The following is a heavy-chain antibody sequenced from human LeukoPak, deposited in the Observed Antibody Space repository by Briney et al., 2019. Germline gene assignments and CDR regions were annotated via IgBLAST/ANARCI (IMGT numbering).Heavy chain of an antibody. Sequence: SETLSLTCTVSGGSISSYYWSWIRQPAGKGLEWIGRIYTSGSTNYNPSLKSRVTMSVDTSKNQFSLKLSSVTAADTAVYYCARDANVAARAYYYYYMDVWGKGTTVTVSS. D-gene: IGHD6-6*01. CDR1: GGSISSYY. CDR2: IYTSGST. V-gene: IGHV4-4*07. CDR3: ARDANVAARAYYYYYMDV. J-gene: IGHJ6*03.